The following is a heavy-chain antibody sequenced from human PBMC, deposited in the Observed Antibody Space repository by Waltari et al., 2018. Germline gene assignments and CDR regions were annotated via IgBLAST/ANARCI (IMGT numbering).Heavy chain of an antibody. CDR1: GFTFSSYA. CDR2: ISSNGGST. V-gene: IGHV3-64*01. D-gene: IGHD3-3*01. J-gene: IGHJ4*02. CDR3: ARGPHDFWSGYYGGDYFDY. Sequence: EVQLVESGGGLVQPGGSLRLSCAASGFTFSSYAMHWVRQAPGKGLEYVSAISSNGGSTDYANSVKGRFTISRDNSKNTLYLQMCSLRAEDMAVYYCARGPHDFWSGYYGGDYFDYWGQGTLVTVSS.